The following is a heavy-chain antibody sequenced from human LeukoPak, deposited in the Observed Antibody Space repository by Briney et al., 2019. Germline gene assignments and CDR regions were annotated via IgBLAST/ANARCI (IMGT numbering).Heavy chain of an antibody. D-gene: IGHD1-26*01. CDR3: ARGLTATTIGVYFDY. Sequence: SETLSLTCTVSGGSISSYYWSWIRQPAGKGLEWIGRIYTSGSTNYNPSLKSRVTMSVDTSKNQFSLKLSSVTAADTAVYYCARGLTATTIGVYFDYWGQGTLVTVSS. CDR1: GGSISSYY. CDR2: IYTSGST. J-gene: IGHJ4*02. V-gene: IGHV4-4*07.